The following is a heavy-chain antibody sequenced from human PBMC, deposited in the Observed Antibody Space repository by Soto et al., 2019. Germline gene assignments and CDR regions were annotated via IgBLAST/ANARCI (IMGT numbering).Heavy chain of an antibody. D-gene: IGHD1-26*01. CDR1: GGSFSGYY. J-gene: IGHJ4*02. V-gene: IGHV4-34*01. Sequence: QVQLQQWGAGLLKPSETLSLTCAVYGGSFSGYYWSWIRQPPGKGLEWIGEINHSGSTNYNPSLKSRVTISVDTSKNQFSLKLSSVTAADTAVYYCVRGDLVGAMYYFDYWGQGTLVTVSS. CDR3: VRGDLVGAMYYFDY. CDR2: INHSGST.